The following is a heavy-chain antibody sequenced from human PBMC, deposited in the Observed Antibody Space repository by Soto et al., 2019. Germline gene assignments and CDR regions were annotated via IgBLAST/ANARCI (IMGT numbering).Heavy chain of an antibody. V-gene: IGHV3-9*01. CDR2: INWNSDKV. J-gene: IGHJ4*02. CDR1: GFNFGNYA. Sequence: VLLVESGGGLVQPGRSLRLSCAVSGFNFGNYAMHWVRQAPGKGLEWVAAINWNSDKVAYAGSVLGRFTIFRDSANNSLHLQMNDLTTEDKAVYYCAKDKGGTPYYIDSWGQGILVTVSS. CDR3: AKDKGGTPYYIDS. D-gene: IGHD6-25*01.